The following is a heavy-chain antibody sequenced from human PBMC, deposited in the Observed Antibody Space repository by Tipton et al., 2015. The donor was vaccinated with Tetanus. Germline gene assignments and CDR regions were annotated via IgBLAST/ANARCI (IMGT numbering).Heavy chain of an antibody. CDR3: ARGFYYMDV. CDR1: GFAFDTYY. V-gene: IGHV1-46*02. Sequence: QSGAEVKKPGASLKISCKASGFAFDTYYMHWVRQAPGQGLEWMGIINPKGSTTGYSQKFQGRFTMTRDTSTSTLYMELTSLTSDDTAVYYCARGFYYMDVWGQGTTVTVSS. J-gene: IGHJ6*03. CDR2: INPKGSTT.